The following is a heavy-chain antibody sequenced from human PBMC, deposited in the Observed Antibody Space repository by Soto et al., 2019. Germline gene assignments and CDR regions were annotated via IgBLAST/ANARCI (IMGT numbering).Heavy chain of an antibody. J-gene: IGHJ4*02. V-gene: IGHV4-34*01. CDR2: INHSGST. CDR3: ASQTSGAPTDY. Sequence: SETLSLTCAVYGGSFSGYYWSWIRQPPGKGLEWIGEINHSGSTNYNPSLKSRVTISVDTSKNQFSLKLSSVTAADTAVYYCASQTSGAPTDYWGQGTLVTVSS. CDR1: GGSFSGYY.